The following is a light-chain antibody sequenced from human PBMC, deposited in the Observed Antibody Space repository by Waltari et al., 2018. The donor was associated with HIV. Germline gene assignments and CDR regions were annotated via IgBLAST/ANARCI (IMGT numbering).Light chain of an antibody. V-gene: IGKV1-33*01. Sequence: DIQMTQSPSFLSASVGDKVTITCQASQDIRHYLNWYQKKAGKAPKLLIYDASKLQTGVPSRFSGSDSVTDLTLTITSLQSEDIGTYYCQQYADLPLTFGGGTQVEIK. CDR2: DAS. CDR1: QDIRHY. J-gene: IGKJ4*01. CDR3: QQYADLPLT.